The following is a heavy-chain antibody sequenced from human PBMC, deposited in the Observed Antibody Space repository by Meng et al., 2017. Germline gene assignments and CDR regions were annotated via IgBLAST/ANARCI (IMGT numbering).Heavy chain of an antibody. Sequence: QGQLGQSGAEVKKPGASVKVSCKPSGYKFPDYYIHWVRRAPGQGLEWMGRINPKSGDTHYAQKFQARVTMTGDTSISTAYMELSGLRSDDTAMYYCARDEDISAAGKLFGNYWGQGTLVTVSS. D-gene: IGHD6-25*01. CDR1: GYKFPDYY. CDR2: INPKSGDT. J-gene: IGHJ4*02. CDR3: ARDEDISAAGKLFGNY. V-gene: IGHV1-2*06.